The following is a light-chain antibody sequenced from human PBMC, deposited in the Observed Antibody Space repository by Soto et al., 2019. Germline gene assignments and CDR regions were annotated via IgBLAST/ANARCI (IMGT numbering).Light chain of an antibody. J-gene: IGLJ1*01. CDR1: SSDVGDYNY. Sequence: QSVLTQPASVSGSPGQSITISCTGASSDVGDYNYVSWYQHHPGKAPKLLIYEVNNRPSGVSDRFSGSKSGNVASLTISWQQAEDEADYYCSSYTCSSSYVFGTGTKVTVL. CDR2: EVN. V-gene: IGLV2-14*01. CDR3: SSYTCSSSYV.